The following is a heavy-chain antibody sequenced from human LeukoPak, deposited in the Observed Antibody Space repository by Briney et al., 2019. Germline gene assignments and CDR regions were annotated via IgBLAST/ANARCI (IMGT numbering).Heavy chain of an antibody. CDR1: GGSISSISYY. V-gene: IGHV4-39*07. D-gene: IGHD2-21*02. Sequence: PSETLSLTCTVSGGSISSISYYWGWIRQPPGKGLEWIGSIYYSGSTYYNPSPKSRITISVDTSKNQFSLKLSSVTAADTAVYYCARVQYCGGDCRWFDPWGQGTLVTVSS. J-gene: IGHJ5*02. CDR3: ARVQYCGGDCRWFDP. CDR2: IYYSGST.